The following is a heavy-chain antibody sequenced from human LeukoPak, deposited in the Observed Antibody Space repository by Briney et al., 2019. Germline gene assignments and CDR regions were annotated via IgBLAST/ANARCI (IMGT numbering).Heavy chain of an antibody. J-gene: IGHJ1*01. CDR2: ISYSGNT. V-gene: IGHV4-39*01. Sequence: SETLSLTCSVSGGTISNSNYYWGWIRQRPGKGLEWIVTISYSGNTYYKPSLKSRVAISRDTPKNHFSLRLTSATAADTATYYCARHLRWLQNAQFNLWGQGTLVSVSS. CDR3: ARHLRWLQNAQFNL. CDR1: GGTISNSNYY. D-gene: IGHD5-24*01.